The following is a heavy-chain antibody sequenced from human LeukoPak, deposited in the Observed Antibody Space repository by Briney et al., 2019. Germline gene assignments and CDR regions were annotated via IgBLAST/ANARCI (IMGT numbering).Heavy chain of an antibody. Sequence: PGGSLRLSCAASGFTLSSYGMNWVRQAPGKGPEWVSYISSTSSTIYYADSVKGRFTISRDNAKNSLYLQMNSLRGEDTAVYYCAGAVAGYSYYQMDVWGKGTTVTISS. V-gene: IGHV3-48*04. CDR1: GFTLSSYG. CDR2: ISSTSSTI. J-gene: IGHJ6*03. D-gene: IGHD6-19*01. CDR3: AGAVAGYSYYQMDV.